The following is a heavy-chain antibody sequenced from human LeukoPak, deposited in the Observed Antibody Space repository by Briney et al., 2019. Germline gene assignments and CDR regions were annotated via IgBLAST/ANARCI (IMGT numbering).Heavy chain of an antibody. J-gene: IGHJ4*02. CDR2: IYHTGST. CDR3: ARCQHYFDSSAYPRPYYFDY. Sequence: SETLSLTCAVSGYSISSGYYWGWIRQPPGKGLEWVGNIYHTGSTYYNPSLKGRVTISGDTSKNQISLKLSSVTAADTAVYYCARCQHYFDSSAYPRPYYFDYWGRGTLVTVSS. D-gene: IGHD3-22*01. V-gene: IGHV4-38-2*01. CDR1: GYSISSGYY.